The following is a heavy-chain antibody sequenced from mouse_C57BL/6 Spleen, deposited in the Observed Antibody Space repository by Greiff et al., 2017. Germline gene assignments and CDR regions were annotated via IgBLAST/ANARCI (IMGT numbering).Heavy chain of an antibody. Sequence: VQLQQSGAELARPGASVKMSCKASGYTFTSYTMHWVKQRPGQGLEWIGYINPSSGYTKYNQKFKDKATFTADKSSSTAYMQLSSLTSEYSAVYYCARSDYLDYWGQGTTLTVSS. CDR3: ARSDYLDY. CDR2: INPSSGYT. V-gene: IGHV1-4*01. J-gene: IGHJ2*01. CDR1: GYTFTSYT.